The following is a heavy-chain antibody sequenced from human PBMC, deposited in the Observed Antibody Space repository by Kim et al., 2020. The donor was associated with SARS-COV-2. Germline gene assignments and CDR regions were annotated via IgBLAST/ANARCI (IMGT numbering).Heavy chain of an antibody. J-gene: IGHJ6*02. V-gene: IGHV4-34*01. D-gene: IGHD2-15*01. CDR1: GGSFSGYY. CDR3: ARIGYCSGGSCYSDGMDV. Sequence: SETLSLTCAVYGGSFSGYYWSWIRQPPGKGLEWIGEINHSGSTNYNPSLKSRVTISVDTSKNQFSLKLSSVTAADTAVYYCARIGYCSGGSCYSDGMDVWGQGTTVTVSS. CDR2: INHSGST.